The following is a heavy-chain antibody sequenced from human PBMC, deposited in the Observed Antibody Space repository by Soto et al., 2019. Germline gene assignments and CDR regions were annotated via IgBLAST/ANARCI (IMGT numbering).Heavy chain of an antibody. CDR2: IHPSGST. D-gene: IGHD1-1*01. V-gene: IGHV4-34*01. CDR1: GGSLSDYY. J-gene: IGHJ6*02. Sequence: QVQLQQWGAGRLKPSETLSLTCAVSGGSLSDYYWPWIRQFPGKGLEWIGEIHPSGSTYYNPSLRSRVTISVDTSKNQFSLKLTSLPAADTAIYYCARGRDEYKLGNVWGHGTTVTVSS. CDR3: ARGRDEYKLGNV.